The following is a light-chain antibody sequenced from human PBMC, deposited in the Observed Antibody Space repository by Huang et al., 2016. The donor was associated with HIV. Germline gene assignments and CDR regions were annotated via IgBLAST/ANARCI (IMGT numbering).Light chain of an antibody. CDR2: SAS. CDR1: QSVSSSP. J-gene: IGKJ1*01. V-gene: IGKV3-20*01. CDR3: QRYSRAPWT. Sequence: EIVLTQSPGTLSLSPGERATLSCRASQSVSSSPLAWFQQKRGQATSILIYSASNRAIGMPERFSGSGSWADFTLTINILELEDIAVYYCQRYSRAPWTFGLGTKVEVK.